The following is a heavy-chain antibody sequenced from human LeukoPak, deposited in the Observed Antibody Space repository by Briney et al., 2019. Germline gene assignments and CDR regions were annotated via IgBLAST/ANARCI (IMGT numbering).Heavy chain of an antibody. J-gene: IGHJ4*02. D-gene: IGHD2-15*01. CDR2: ISWNSGSI. CDR3: ARGVAYDY. CDR1: GFTFDDYA. V-gene: IGHV3-9*01. Sequence: GRSLRLSCAASGFTFDDYAMHWVRQAPGKGLEWVSGISWNSGSIGYADSVKGRFTISRDNAKNSLYLQMNSLRAEDTALYYCARGVAYDYWGQGTLVTVSS.